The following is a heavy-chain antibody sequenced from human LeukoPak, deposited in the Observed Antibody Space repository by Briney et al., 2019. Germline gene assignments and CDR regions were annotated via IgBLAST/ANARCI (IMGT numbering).Heavy chain of an antibody. CDR3: VRARGCSNCLLTDGFDF. CDR2: ISNFDGDT. CDR1: GRFFISYG. V-gene: IGHV1-18*01. D-gene: IGHD6-13*01. J-gene: IGHJ3*01. Sequence: ASVTESFKASGRFFISYGIAWVRQAPGEGLEWLGWISNFDGDTKVAENLQGRATLTTDTSTSTAYMELRSLKSDDTAVYYCVRARGCSNCLLTDGFDFWGQGTKVTVSS.